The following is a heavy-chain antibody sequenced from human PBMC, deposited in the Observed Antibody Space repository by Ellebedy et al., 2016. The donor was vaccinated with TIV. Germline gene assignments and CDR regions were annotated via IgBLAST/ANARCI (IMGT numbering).Heavy chain of an antibody. CDR3: AYGPVLPLLEWIRPSYFDS. CDR1: GFAFASSA. Sequence: GESLKISCTLSGFAFASSAVSLVRQAPGKGLEWVSAITGSDSSYYAPSVKDRFTVSRDHSTNTLFLQMNSLRADDSAIYYCAYGPVLPLLEWIRPSYFDSWGQGTLVAVSS. CDR2: ITGSDSS. D-gene: IGHD3-3*01. J-gene: IGHJ4*02. V-gene: IGHV3-23*01.